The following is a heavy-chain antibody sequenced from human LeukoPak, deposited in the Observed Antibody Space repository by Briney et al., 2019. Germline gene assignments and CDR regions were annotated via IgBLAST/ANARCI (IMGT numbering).Heavy chain of an antibody. CDR1: GGTFISYA. CDR2: IIPIFGTA. J-gene: IGHJ4*02. CDR3: ASSGSYRPYDY. V-gene: IGHV1-69*05. Sequence: SVKVSCKASGGTFISYAISWVRQAPGQGGEGMGGIIPIFGTANYAQKFQGRVTITTDESTSTAYMELSSLRSEDTAVYYCASSGSYRPYDYWGQGTLVTVSS. D-gene: IGHD1-26*01.